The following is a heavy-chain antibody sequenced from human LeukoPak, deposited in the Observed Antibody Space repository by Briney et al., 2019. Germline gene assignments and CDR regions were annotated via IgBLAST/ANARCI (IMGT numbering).Heavy chain of an antibody. D-gene: IGHD3-22*01. CDR2: ISASGDRI. CDR1: GFTFRNYY. Sequence: PGGSLRLSCAASGFTFRNYYLTWIRQAPGKGLEWLSFISASGDRIYESDSVKGRFTISRDNAKNTLNLQMVRLTAEDTAVYYCARAVQDSGPYFSPGAFDIWGRGTVVTVSS. CDR3: ARAVQDSGPYFSPGAFDI. V-gene: IGHV3-11*04. J-gene: IGHJ3*02.